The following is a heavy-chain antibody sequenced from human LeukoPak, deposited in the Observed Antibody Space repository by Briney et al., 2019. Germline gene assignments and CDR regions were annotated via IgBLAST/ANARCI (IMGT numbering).Heavy chain of an antibody. D-gene: IGHD3-22*01. CDR2: ISSSGSTI. Sequence: PGGSLRLSCAASGFTFSDYYMSWIRQAPGKGLEWVSYISSSGSTIYYADSVKGRFTISRDNAKNSLYLQMNSLRAEDTAVYYCASGYYYDSSGHYYPDRWGQGTLVTVSS. CDR3: ASGYYYDSSGHYYPDR. J-gene: IGHJ5*02. V-gene: IGHV3-11*01. CDR1: GFTFSDYY.